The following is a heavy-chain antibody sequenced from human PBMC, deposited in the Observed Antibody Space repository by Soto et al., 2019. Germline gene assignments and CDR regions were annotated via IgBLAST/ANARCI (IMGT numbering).Heavy chain of an antibody. Sequence: EVQLLESGGGLVQPGGSLRLSCAASGLTFSSYAMSWVRQAPGKGLEWVSAISGSGAVTYYADSVKGRFTISRDNSKNTLYLQMNSLRAEDTAVYYCDKDKGCTSTTCHWNAFDIWGQGTMVTVSS. D-gene: IGHD2-2*01. J-gene: IGHJ3*02. CDR1: GLTFSSYA. CDR3: DKDKGCTSTTCHWNAFDI. CDR2: ISGSGAVT. V-gene: IGHV3-23*01.